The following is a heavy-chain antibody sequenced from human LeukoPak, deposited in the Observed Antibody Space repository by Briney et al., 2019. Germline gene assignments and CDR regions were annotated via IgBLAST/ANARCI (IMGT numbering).Heavy chain of an antibody. CDR2: IFHSGST. Sequence: SETLSLTCTVSGGSIGSGNWWTWVRQSPEKGLEWIGDIFHSGSTIYNPSLKGRVTISVDTSKNQFSLKLSSVTAADTAVYYCARTPRIVGATPPYYFDYWGQGTLVTVSS. D-gene: IGHD1-26*01. CDR1: GGSIGSGNW. V-gene: IGHV4-4*02. J-gene: IGHJ4*02. CDR3: ARTPRIVGATPPYYFDY.